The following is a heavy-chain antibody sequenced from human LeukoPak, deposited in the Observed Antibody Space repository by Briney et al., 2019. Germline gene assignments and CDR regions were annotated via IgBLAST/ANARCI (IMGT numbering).Heavy chain of an antibody. D-gene: IGHD3-10*01. J-gene: IGHJ6*03. CDR1: GGSFSGYY. V-gene: IGHV4-34*01. CDR3: AGGTWFRGYQVGLRAV. CDR2: INHSGST. Sequence: SETLSLTCAVYGGSFSGYYWSWIRQPPGKGLEWIGEINHSGSTNYNPSLNSRVTISVDTSQNQFPLKLSSATAADTAVEYCAGGTWFRGYQVGLRAVGGKGTTVPVSS.